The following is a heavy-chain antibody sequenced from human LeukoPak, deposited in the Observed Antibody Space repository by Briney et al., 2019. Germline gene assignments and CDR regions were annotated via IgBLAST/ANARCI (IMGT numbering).Heavy chain of an antibody. CDR1: GGSVSTGTYY. CDR3: ARVPSSQQLDFDY. D-gene: IGHD6-13*01. V-gene: IGHV4-61*01. J-gene: IGHJ4*02. Sequence: SETLSLTCTVSGGSVSTGTYYWSWIRQPPGKGLEGLGYIYYSGSTNYNPSLKSRATISVDTSKNQFSLKLSSVTAADTAVYYCARVPSSQQLDFDYWGQGTLVTVSS. CDR2: IYYSGST.